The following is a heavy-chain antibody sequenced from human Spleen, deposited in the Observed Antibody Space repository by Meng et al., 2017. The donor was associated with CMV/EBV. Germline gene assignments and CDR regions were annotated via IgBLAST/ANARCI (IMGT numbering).Heavy chain of an antibody. V-gene: IGHV1-18*04. CDR3: ARDLEYCGSTSCFEDCFDP. Sequence: FTDYYIHWVRQAPGQGLEWMGWISPYDGDTNYARKLQGRVTLTTDTSTTTAYMELRSLRSDDTAVYYCARDLEYCGSTSCFEDCFDPWGQGTLVTVSS. D-gene: IGHD2-2*01. CDR2: ISPYDGDT. CDR1: FTDYY. J-gene: IGHJ5*02.